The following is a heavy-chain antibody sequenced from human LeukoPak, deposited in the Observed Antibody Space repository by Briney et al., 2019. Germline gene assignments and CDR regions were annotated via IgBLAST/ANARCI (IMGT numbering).Heavy chain of an antibody. CDR1: GGSISSYY. Sequence: SETLSLTCTVSGGSISSYYWSWIRQPPGKGLEWIGYIYYSGSTNYNPSLKSRVTISVDTSKNQFPLKLSSVTAADTAVYYCARRRGGYGRGYSYGYGYWGQGTLVTVSS. CDR2: IYYSGST. D-gene: IGHD5-18*01. J-gene: IGHJ4*02. CDR3: ARRRGGYGRGYSYGYGY. V-gene: IGHV4-59*12.